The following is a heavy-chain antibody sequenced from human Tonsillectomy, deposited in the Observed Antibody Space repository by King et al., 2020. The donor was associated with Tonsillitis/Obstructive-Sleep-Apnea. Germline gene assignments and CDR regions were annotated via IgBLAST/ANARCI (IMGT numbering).Heavy chain of an antibody. D-gene: IGHD1-26*01. J-gene: IGHJ3*02. CDR2: IYHSGSA. CDR3: ARDSIVGATRCFDI. V-gene: IGHV4-31*03. CDR1: GGSISSGVYY. Sequence: VQLQESGPGLVKPSQTLSLTCTVSGGSISSGVYYWSWIRQHPGKGLEWIGNIYHSGSAYYNPSLKSRVTISVDTSKNQFSLKLSSVTAADTAVYYCARDSIVGATRCFDIWGQGTMVTVSS.